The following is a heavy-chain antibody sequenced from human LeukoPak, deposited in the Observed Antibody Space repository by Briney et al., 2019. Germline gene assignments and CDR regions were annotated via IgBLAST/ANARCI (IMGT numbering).Heavy chain of an antibody. J-gene: IGHJ6*02. Sequence: PSETLSLTCAVYGGSFSGYYWSWIRQPPGKGLEWIGEINHSGSTNYNPSLKSRVTISVDTSKNQFSLKLSSVTAADTAVYYCARDLRDGYNFELHYYYGMDVWGQGTTVTVSS. CDR2: INHSGST. CDR1: GGSFSGYY. CDR3: ARDLRDGYNFELHYYYGMDV. D-gene: IGHD5-24*01. V-gene: IGHV4-34*01.